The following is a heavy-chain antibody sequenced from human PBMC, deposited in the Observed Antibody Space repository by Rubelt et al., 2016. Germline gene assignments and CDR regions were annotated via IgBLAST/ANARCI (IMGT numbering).Heavy chain of an antibody. CDR1: GYTFTTYG. Sequence: QVQLVQSGAEVKEPGASVRVSCKASGYTFTTYGIGWVRQAPGQGLEWMGWISAYNDNTNYAQKFQGRVTMTTDTSTNTVYMGLRSLTSDDTAVYYCVRDQVGSTPDYWGQGTLVIVSS. V-gene: IGHV1-18*01. CDR2: ISAYNDNT. CDR3: VRDQVGSTPDY. D-gene: IGHD5/OR15-5a*01. J-gene: IGHJ4*02.